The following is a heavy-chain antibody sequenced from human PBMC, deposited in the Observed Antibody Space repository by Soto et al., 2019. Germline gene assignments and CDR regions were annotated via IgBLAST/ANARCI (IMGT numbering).Heavy chain of an antibody. Sequence: QVQLVQSGAEVKKPGSSVKVSCKASGGTFSSYAISWVRQAPGQGLEWMGEIIPIFGTANYAQKFQGRVTITADKSTSTAYMELSSLRSEDTAVYYCALRPHRLLPMNYFDYWGQGTLVTVSS. CDR1: GGTFSSYA. D-gene: IGHD3-22*01. CDR2: IIPIFGTA. J-gene: IGHJ4*02. CDR3: ALRPHRLLPMNYFDY. V-gene: IGHV1-69*06.